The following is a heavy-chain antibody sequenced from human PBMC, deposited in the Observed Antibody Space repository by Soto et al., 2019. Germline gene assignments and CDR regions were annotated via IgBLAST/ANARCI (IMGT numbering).Heavy chain of an antibody. J-gene: IGHJ3*02. V-gene: IGHV4-34*12. CDR3: ARSPLGYDYVRQTWREVGDSFDI. CDR2: LIHGGST. D-gene: IGHD3-16*01. CDR1: GASLGGFH. Sequence: SETLSLTCAIYGASLGGFHWTWLRQSPGKGLEWIGELIHGGSTNYNPSLKSRVSFSLDTSKNQFSLHLMSVTAADTAVYYCARSPLGYDYVRQTWREVGDSFDIWGRGTMVTVSS.